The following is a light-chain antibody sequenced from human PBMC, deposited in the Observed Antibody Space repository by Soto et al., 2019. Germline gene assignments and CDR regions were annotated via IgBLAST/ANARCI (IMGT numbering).Light chain of an antibody. J-gene: IGLJ3*02. CDR3: AAWDDNLRGVV. V-gene: IGLV1-44*01. CDR1: SSNIGRNT. CDR2: RNS. Sequence: QSVLTQPPSASGTPGQRIIISCSGSSSNIGRNTVNWHQHLPGRAPKVLIYRNSHRPSGVPDRFSGSQSGSSASLAISGLQSEDEADYYCAAWDDNLRGVVFGGGTKLTVL.